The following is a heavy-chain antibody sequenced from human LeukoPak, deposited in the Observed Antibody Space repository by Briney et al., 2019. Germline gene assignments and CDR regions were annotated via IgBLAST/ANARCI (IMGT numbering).Heavy chain of an antibody. V-gene: IGHV4-39*07. Sequence: ASETLSLTCTVSGGSISSSSNYWGWIRQSPGKGLEWIGTIYYSGSTYYNPSLKSRVTISVDTSKNQFSLKLSSVTAADTAVYYCARVRAGFDYWGQGTLVTVSS. D-gene: IGHD3-10*01. J-gene: IGHJ4*02. CDR2: IYYSGST. CDR1: GGSISSSSNY. CDR3: ARVRAGFDY.